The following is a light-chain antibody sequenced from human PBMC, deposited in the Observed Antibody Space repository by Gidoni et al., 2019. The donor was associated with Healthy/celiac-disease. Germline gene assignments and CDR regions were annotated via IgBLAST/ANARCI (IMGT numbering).Light chain of an antibody. Sequence: QSVLTQPPSVSGAPGQRVPISCTGSSSNIGAGSDVHWYQQLPGTAPKLLIYGNSNRPSGVPDRFSGSKSGTSASLAITGLQAEDEADYYCQSYDSSLSGWGVFGTGTKVTVL. J-gene: IGLJ1*01. CDR2: GNS. CDR1: SSNIGAGSD. CDR3: QSYDSSLSGWGV. V-gene: IGLV1-40*01.